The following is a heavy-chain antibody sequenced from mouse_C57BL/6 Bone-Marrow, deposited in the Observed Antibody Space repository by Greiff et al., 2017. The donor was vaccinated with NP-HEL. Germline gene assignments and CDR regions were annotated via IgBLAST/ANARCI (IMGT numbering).Heavy chain of an antibody. D-gene: IGHD2-10*02. CDR2: ISYDGSN. V-gene: IGHV3-6*01. CDR3: ARYPYGNVYAMDY. Sequence: EVQLQESGPGLVKPSQSLSLTCSVTGYSITSGYYWNWIRQFPGNKLEWMGYISYDGSNNYNPSLKNRISITRDTSKNQFFLKLNSVTTEDTATYYCARYPYGNVYAMDYWGQGTSVTVSS. CDR1: GYSITSGYY. J-gene: IGHJ4*01.